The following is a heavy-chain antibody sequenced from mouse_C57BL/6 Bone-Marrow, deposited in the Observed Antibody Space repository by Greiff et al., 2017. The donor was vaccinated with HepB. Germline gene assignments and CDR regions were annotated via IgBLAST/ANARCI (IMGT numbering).Heavy chain of an antibody. CDR2: IYPGDGDT. D-gene: IGHD1-1*01. CDR3: ANYYGSTWFAY. Sequence: QVQLQQSGPELVKPGASVKISCKASGYAFSSSWMNWVKQRPGKGLEWIGRIYPGDGDTNYNGKSKGKATLTADKSSSTAYMQLSSLTSEDSAVYFCANYYGSTWFAYWGQGTLVTVSA. J-gene: IGHJ3*01. CDR1: GYAFSSSW. V-gene: IGHV1-82*01.